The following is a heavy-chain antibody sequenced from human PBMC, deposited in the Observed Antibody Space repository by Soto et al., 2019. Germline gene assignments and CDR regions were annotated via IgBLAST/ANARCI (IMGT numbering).Heavy chain of an antibody. CDR1: GFTFSSYA. D-gene: IGHD3-10*01. CDR2: ISTNGGST. CDR3: STLYYYNE. V-gene: IGHV3-64D*06. Sequence: SLRLSCSASGFTFSSYAMHWVRQAPGKGLEYVSSISTNGGSTHYADSVKGRFTISRDNSKNTQYLQMSSLRADDTGIYYCSTLYYYNEGGLGTLVTVSS. J-gene: IGHJ4*02.